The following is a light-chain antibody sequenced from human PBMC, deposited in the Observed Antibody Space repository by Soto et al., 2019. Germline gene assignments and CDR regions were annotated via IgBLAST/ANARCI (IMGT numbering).Light chain of an antibody. J-gene: IGKJ5*01. CDR1: QSVSSY. CDR3: QQGYSTPVT. Sequence: EIALTQSPATLSLSPGEKATLSGRSIQSVSSYLAWYQQKPGKAPKLLIYKASSLESGVPSRFSGSGSGTDFTFTISSLVPEDFASYYCQQGYSTPVTFGQGTRLEIK. V-gene: IGKV3-11*01. CDR2: KAS.